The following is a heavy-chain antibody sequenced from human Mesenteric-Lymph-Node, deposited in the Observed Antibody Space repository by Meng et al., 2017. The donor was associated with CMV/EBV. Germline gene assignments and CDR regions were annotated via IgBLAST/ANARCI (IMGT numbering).Heavy chain of an antibody. Sequence: LSLPCPCSGGSISGQWGSWVRQPPGKGLEWIGEIYHTGSTNHNPSLKSRVAISIDKSKNQFSLNLSSVTAADTAVYYCAANGAWHLEYWGQGTLVTVSS. CDR2: IYHTGST. D-gene: IGHD4-17*01. CDR1: GGSISGQW. CDR3: AANGAWHLEY. J-gene: IGHJ4*02. V-gene: IGHV4-4*02.